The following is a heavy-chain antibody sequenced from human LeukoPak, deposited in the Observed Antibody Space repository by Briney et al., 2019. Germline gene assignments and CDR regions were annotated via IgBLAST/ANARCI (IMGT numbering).Heavy chain of an antibody. CDR3: ARDGVTTVHY. CDR2: ISSSSSYI. D-gene: IGHD4-17*01. Sequence: GGSLRLSCAASGFTFSSYSMSWVRQAPGKGLEWVSFISSSSSYIYYADSVKGRFTISRDNAKNSLYLQMNSLRAEDTAVYYCARDGVTTVHYWGQGTLVTVSS. V-gene: IGHV3-21*01. J-gene: IGHJ4*02. CDR1: GFTFSSYS.